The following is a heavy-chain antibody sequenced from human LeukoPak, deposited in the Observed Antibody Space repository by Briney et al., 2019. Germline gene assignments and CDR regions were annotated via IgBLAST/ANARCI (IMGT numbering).Heavy chain of an antibody. Sequence: PSETLSLTCTVSGGSISSYYWSWIRQPAGKGLEWIGYIYYSGSTYYNPSLKSRVTISVDTSKNQFSLKLSSVTAADTAVYYCARVGAAAGNYYYYYMDVWGKGTTVTVSS. CDR2: IYYSGST. CDR1: GGSISSYY. CDR3: ARVGAAAGNYYYYYMDV. V-gene: IGHV4-59*06. D-gene: IGHD6-13*01. J-gene: IGHJ6*03.